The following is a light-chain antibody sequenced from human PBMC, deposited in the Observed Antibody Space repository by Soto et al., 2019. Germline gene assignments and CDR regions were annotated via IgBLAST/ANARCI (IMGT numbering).Light chain of an antibody. CDR1: SSNVGNYNF. V-gene: IGLV2-23*02. CDR2: DVS. J-gene: IGLJ2*01. Sequence: QTVVTQPASVSGSPGQSITISCTGTSSNVGNYNFVSWYQQHPGKVPKLMIHDVSKRPSGISNRFSGSKSGNTASLTISGLQAEDEADYYCCSYAGSNNVVFGGGTQLTVL. CDR3: CSYAGSNNVV.